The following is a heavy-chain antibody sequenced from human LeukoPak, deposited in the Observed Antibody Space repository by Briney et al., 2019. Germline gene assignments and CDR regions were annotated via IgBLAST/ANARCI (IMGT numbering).Heavy chain of an antibody. CDR3: AKDPGVSGVVVSPFDY. D-gene: IGHD3-22*01. CDR1: GFTFSDDY. V-gene: IGHV3-11*04. CDR2: ISSSGSTI. J-gene: IGHJ4*02. Sequence: GGSLRLSCVASGFTFSDDYMSWIRQAPGKGLEWVSYISSSGSTIYYADSVKGRFTISRDNAKNSLYLQMNSLRAEDTAVYYCAKDPGVSGVVVSPFDYWGQGTLVTVSS.